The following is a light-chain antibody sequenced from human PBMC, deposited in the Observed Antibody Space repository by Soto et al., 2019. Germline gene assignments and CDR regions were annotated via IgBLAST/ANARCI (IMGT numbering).Light chain of an antibody. CDR1: NIGADFD. V-gene: IGLV1-40*01. J-gene: IGLJ2*01. Sequence: QSVLTQPPSVSGAPGQRVTISCTNIGADFDVLWYQQLPGTAPKLLINANDNRPAGVTDRFSGSKSGTSASLAISGLQSEDEADYYCAAWDDSLNAHVVFGGGTKLTVL. CDR2: AND. CDR3: AAWDDSLNAHVV.